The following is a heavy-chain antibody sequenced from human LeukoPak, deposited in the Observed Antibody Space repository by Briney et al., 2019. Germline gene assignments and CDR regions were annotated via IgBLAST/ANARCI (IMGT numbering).Heavy chain of an antibody. CDR2: ISSSGSTI. Sequence: TGGSLRLSCAASGFTFSDYYMSWIRQAPGKGLEWVSYISSSGSTIYYADSVKGRFTISRDNAKNSLYLQMNSLRAEDTAVYYCASVGITMRILGGMDVRGQGTTVTVSS. D-gene: IGHD3-22*01. J-gene: IGHJ6*02. V-gene: IGHV3-11*01. CDR3: ASVGITMRILGGMDV. CDR1: GFTFSDYY.